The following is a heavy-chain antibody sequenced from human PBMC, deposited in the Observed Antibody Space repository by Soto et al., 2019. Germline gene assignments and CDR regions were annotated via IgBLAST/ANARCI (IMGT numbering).Heavy chain of an antibody. D-gene: IGHD3-10*01. CDR2: ISAYKTNI. CDR3: ARDLYGSGAYYTDF. Sequence: ASVKVSCKASGYTFPNYGITWVRQAPGQGLEWMGWISAYKTNIKYAQKFQGRVTLTTDTSTSTAYMELRSLRSDDTAIYYCARDLYGSGAYYTDFWGQGTLVTV. J-gene: IGHJ4*02. CDR1: GYTFPNYG. V-gene: IGHV1-18*01.